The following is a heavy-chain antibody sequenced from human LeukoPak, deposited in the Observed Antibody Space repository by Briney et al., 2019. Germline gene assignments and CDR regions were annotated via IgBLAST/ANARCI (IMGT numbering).Heavy chain of an antibody. CDR2: INPNSGDT. CDR1: GYTFTAYY. Sequence: ASVKVSCKASGYTFTAYYIHWVRQAPGQGLEWMGWINPNSGDTNYAQNFQGRVSMTRDTSITTAYMELSRLRSDDTAVYYCARDLGYSGGWHGYFQYWGQGTLVSVSS. J-gene: IGHJ1*01. V-gene: IGHV1-2*02. CDR3: ARDLGYSGGWHGYFQY. D-gene: IGHD6-19*01.